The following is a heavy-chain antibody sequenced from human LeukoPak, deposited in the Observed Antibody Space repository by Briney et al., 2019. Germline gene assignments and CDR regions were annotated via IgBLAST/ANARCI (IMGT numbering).Heavy chain of an antibody. CDR1: GYTFTSYA. J-gene: IGHJ3*02. Sequence: PEASVKVSCTASGYTFTSYAMNWVRQAPGQGLEWMGRISVYNGNTKYGPKFQGRLTMTTDTATSTAYMELRSLTSDDTAVYYCARGPTYSSSWYGPYAFDIWGQGTMVTVSS. D-gene: IGHD6-13*01. V-gene: IGHV1-18*01. CDR2: ISVYNGNT. CDR3: ARGPTYSSSWYGPYAFDI.